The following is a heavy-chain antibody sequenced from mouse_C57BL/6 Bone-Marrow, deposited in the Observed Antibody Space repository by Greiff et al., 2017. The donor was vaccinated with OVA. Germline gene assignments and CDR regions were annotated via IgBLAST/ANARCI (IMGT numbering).Heavy chain of an antibody. CDR1: GYTFTEYT. D-gene: IGHD2-10*02. Sequence: QVQLQQSGAELVKPGASVKLSCKASGYTFTEYTIHWVKQRSGQGLEWIGWFYPGSGSIKYNEKFKDKATLTADKSSSTVYMELSRLTSEDAAVDFCAKGGYGNYAMDDWGQGTSVTVSS. V-gene: IGHV1-62-2*01. CDR3: AKGGYGNYAMDD. CDR2: FYPGSGSI. J-gene: IGHJ4*01.